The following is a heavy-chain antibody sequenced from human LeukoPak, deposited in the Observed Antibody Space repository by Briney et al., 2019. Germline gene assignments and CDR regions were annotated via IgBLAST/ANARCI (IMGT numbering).Heavy chain of an antibody. CDR3: ARDEDSSSWGGYYGMDV. CDR1: GYTFTSYY. D-gene: IGHD6-13*01. Sequence: ASVKVSCKASGYTFTSYYMHWVRQAPGQGLEWMGITNPSGGSTSYAQKFQGRVTITRDTSASTAYMELSSLRSEDTAVYYCARDEDSSSWGGYYGMDVWGQGTTVTVSS. CDR2: TNPSGGST. V-gene: IGHV1-46*01. J-gene: IGHJ6*02.